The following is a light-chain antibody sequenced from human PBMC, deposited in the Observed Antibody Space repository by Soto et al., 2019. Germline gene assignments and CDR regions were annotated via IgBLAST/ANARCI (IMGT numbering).Light chain of an antibody. Sequence: EIVLTQSPATLSSSPGERATLSCRASQTVSSKLAWYQHTPGQAPRLLIYDTSNRATGIPARFSGSGSGTDFTLTISRLEPEDFAVYYCQQRSNWPRGLTFGGGTKGDIK. CDR2: DTS. CDR1: QTVSSK. J-gene: IGKJ4*01. V-gene: IGKV3-11*01. CDR3: QQRSNWPRGLT.